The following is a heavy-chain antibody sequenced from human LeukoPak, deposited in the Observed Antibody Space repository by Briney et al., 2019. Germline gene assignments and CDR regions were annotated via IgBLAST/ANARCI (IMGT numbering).Heavy chain of an antibody. D-gene: IGHD3-3*02. CDR2: IDQDGSAK. CDR3: ATDSFSISSISLPGADAFDI. J-gene: IGHJ3*02. CDR1: GFTFSNYW. V-gene: IGHV3-7*01. Sequence: GGSLRLSCGASGFTFSNYWMTWIRQAPGKGLEWVANIDQDGSAKYYVGSVKGRFTISRDNAKKSLYLQMNSLRVDDTAVYHCATDSFSISSISLPGADAFDIWGQGTMVTVSS.